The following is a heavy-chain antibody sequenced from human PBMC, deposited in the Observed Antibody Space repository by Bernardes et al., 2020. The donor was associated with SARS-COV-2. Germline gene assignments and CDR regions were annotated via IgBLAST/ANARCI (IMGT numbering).Heavy chain of an antibody. CDR3: ARGAYGSCCYGDY. CDR2: IWYDGSDK. CDR1: GFTFSSYG. V-gene: IGHV3-33*01. D-gene: IGHD3-10*01. J-gene: IGHJ4*02. Sequence: GWSLRLSCAASGFTFSSYGMHWVRQAPGKGLEWVAVIWYDGSDKYYADSVKGRFTISRDNSKNTLYLQMNSLRAEDTAVYYCARGAYGSCCYGDYWGQGTLVTVSS.